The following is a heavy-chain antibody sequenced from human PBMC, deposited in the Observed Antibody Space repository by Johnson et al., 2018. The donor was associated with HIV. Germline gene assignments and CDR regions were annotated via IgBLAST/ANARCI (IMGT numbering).Heavy chain of an antibody. V-gene: IGHV3-11*01. Sequence: QMQLVESGGGLVKPGGSLRLSCAASGFTFSDYYMSWIRQAPGKGLEWVSYITSIGSTIYYADSVKGRFTISRDNAQNSLYLQMDSLRADDSAVYYCARDGVYSSPHDAFDIWGQGTKVTVSS. D-gene: IGHD6-13*01. J-gene: IGHJ3*02. CDR1: GFTFSDYY. CDR2: ITSIGSTI. CDR3: ARDGVYSSPHDAFDI.